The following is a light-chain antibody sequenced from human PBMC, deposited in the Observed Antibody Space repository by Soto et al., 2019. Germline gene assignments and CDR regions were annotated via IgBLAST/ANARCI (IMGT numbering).Light chain of an antibody. J-gene: IGKJ1*01. V-gene: IGKV1-9*01. Sequence: IQLTQSPSSLSASVGDRVTITCRASQGISSYLGWYQQKPGKAPNLLIYDASTLQSGVPPRFSGSGSGTEFTLTIRSLQPDDIAAYYCQQYSSYSAWTFGEGTKVDIK. CDR2: DAS. CDR1: QGISSY. CDR3: QQYSSYSAWT.